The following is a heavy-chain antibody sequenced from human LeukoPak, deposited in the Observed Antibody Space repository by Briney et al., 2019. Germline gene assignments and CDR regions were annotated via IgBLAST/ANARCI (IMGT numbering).Heavy chain of an antibody. CDR1: GYTFTGYY. Sequence: ASVKVSCKASGYTFTGYYMHWVRQAPGQGLEWMGWINPNSGGTNYAQKFQGRVTMTRDTSISTAYMELSRLRSDDTAAYYCARGGYYYDSSGYYGDYWGQGTLVTVSS. V-gene: IGHV1-2*02. D-gene: IGHD3-22*01. CDR3: ARGGYYYDSSGYYGDY. CDR2: INPNSGGT. J-gene: IGHJ4*02.